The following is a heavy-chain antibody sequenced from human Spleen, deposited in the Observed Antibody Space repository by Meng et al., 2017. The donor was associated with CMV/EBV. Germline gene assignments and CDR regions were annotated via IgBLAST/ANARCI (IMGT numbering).Heavy chain of an antibody. CDR2: INEDGREK. V-gene: IGHV3-7*03. Sequence: GESLKISCTASGFTFGTHWMTWVRQAPGKGLEWVANINEDGREKYYLHSVEGRFTISRDNSKNTLYLQMNSLRAEDTAVYYCAKDRGYCSSTSCYTGPGYWGQGTLVTVSS. CDR1: GFTFGTHW. D-gene: IGHD2-2*02. CDR3: AKDRGYCSSTSCYTGPGY. J-gene: IGHJ4*02.